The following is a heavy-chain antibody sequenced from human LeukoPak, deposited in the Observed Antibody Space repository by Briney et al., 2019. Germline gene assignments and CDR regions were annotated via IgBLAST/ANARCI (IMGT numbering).Heavy chain of an antibody. CDR2: IKQEGSEK. Sequence: PRGSLRLSCAASGFTLSSYWMSCVRQSPGKGLEWVANIKQEGSEKYYMDSVKGRFTISRENAKNSLYLQMNSLRAEDTAVYYCIASITGTDFDYWGQGTLVTVSS. D-gene: IGHD1-7*01. CDR3: IASITGTDFDY. CDR1: GFTLSSYW. J-gene: IGHJ4*02. V-gene: IGHV3-7*01.